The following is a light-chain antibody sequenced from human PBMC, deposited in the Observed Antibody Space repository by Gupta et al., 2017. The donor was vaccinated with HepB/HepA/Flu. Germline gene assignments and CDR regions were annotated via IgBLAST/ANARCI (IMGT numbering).Light chain of an antibody. J-gene: IGLJ3*02. Sequence: QSALTQPPSVSGSPGQSVAISCTGSNSDVGSYNRVSWYQQSPGTAPKVMIYEVSTRPSGVPDRFSGSKSGNTASLTISGLQAEDEAYYYCSSYTSRGTWVFGGGTKVTVL. V-gene: IGLV2-18*02. CDR2: EVS. CDR1: NSDVGSYNR. CDR3: SSYTSRGTWV.